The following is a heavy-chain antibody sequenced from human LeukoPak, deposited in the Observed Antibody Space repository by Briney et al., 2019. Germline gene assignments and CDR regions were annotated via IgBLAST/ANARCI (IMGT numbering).Heavy chain of an antibody. J-gene: IGHJ4*02. V-gene: IGHV1-2*02. CDR1: GYTFTSYY. CDR2: INPNSGGT. D-gene: IGHD6-19*01. Sequence: ASVKVSCKASGYTFTSYYMHWVRQAPGQGLEWMGWINPNSGGTNYAQKFQGRVTMTRDTSISTAYMELSRLRSDDTAVYYCARDPVAGNSAPDYWGQGTLVTVSS. CDR3: ARDPVAGNSAPDY.